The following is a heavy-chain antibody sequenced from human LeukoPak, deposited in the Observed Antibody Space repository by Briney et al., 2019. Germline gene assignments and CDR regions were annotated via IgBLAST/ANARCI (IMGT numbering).Heavy chain of an antibody. J-gene: IGHJ3*02. Sequence: PSETLSLTCTVSGGSISSYYWSWIRQPPGKGLEWIGYIYYSGSTNYNPSLKSRVTISVDTSKNQFSLKLSSVTAADTAVYYCARYKILPDGSAAGHAFDIWGQGTMVTVSS. CDR3: ARYKILPDGSAAGHAFDI. D-gene: IGHD6-13*01. CDR1: GGSISSYY. CDR2: IYYSGST. V-gene: IGHV4-59*08.